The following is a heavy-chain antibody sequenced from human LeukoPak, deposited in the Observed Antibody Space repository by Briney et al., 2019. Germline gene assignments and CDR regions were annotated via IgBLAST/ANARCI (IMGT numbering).Heavy chain of an antibody. V-gene: IGHV4-61*02. CDR3: ARESVVQPALGFRGPRGWGYNYFDP. CDR2: IYSSGAT. J-gene: IGHJ5*02. CDR1: GGSISSDTYY. Sequence: PSQTLSLTCTVSGGSISSDTYYWSWIRQPAGKGLEWIGRIYSSGATNYNPSLKSRVTMSVDMSKKQVSLRLTSVTAADTAVYYCARESVVQPALGFRGPRGWGYNYFDPWGQGTLVTVSS. D-gene: IGHD2-2*01.